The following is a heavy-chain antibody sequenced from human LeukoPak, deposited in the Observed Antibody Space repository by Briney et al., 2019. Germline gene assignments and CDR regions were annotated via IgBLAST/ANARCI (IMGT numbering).Heavy chain of an antibody. CDR2: IRSKANSYAT. J-gene: IGHJ4*02. D-gene: IGHD5-18*01. CDR3: TRLNVDTAMAVFDY. CDR1: GFTFSGSA. Sequence: GGSLRLSCAASGFTFSGSAIHWVRQASGKGLEWVGRIRSKANSYATAYAASVKGRFTISRDDSKNTAYLQMNSLKTEDTAVYYCTRLNVDTAMAVFDYWGQGTLVTVSS. V-gene: IGHV3-73*01.